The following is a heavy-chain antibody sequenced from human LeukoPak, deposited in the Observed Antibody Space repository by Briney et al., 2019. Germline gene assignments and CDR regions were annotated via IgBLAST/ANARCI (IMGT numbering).Heavy chain of an antibody. CDR1: GGSISSHY. CDR2: IYYSGST. Sequence: SETLSLTCTVSGGSISSHYWSWIRQPPGKGLEWIGYIYYSGSTNYNPSPKSRVTISVDTSKNQFSLKLSSVTAADTAVYYCARDRVPYDAFDIWGQGTMVTVSS. V-gene: IGHV4-59*11. CDR3: ARDRVPYDAFDI. D-gene: IGHD1-1*01. J-gene: IGHJ3*02.